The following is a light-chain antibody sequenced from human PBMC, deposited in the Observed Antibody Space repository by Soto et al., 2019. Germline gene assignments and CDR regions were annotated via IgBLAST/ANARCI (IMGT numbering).Light chain of an antibody. J-gene: IGLJ1*01. Sequence: QSALTQPASVSGSPGQSITISCTGTSSDVGAYNYVSWYQQHPAKVPKLMIYDVSNRPSGVSDRFSGSKSGNTASLTISGLQAEDEADYYCYSYTSSSTYVFGTGTKVSVL. CDR2: DVS. CDR1: SSDVGAYNY. CDR3: YSYTSSSTYV. V-gene: IGLV2-14*01.